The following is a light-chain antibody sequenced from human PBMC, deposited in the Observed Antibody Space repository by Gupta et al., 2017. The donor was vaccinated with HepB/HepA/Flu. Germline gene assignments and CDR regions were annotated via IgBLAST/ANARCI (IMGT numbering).Light chain of an antibody. CDR3: QETYDTPRT. Sequence: DIQMTQSPSSLSASVGDRVTITCRASQSISSYLNWYQRKPGKAPELLIYAASTLQTGVPSRFSGSGSGTDFTLTVSSLQPEDFATYYCQETYDTPRTFGGGTKVEIK. CDR1: QSISSY. CDR2: AAS. J-gene: IGKJ4*01. V-gene: IGKV1-39*01.